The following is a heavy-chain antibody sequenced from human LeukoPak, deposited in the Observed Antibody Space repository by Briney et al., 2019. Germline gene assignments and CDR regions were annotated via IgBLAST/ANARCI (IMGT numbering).Heavy chain of an antibody. V-gene: IGHV4-4*07. CDR3: ARDGDYDLWSGYYKNYYYGMDV. J-gene: IGHJ6*02. CDR1: GGSISSYY. Sequence: SETLSLTCTVSGGSISSYYWSWIRQPAGKGLEWIGRIYTSGSTNYNPSLKSRVTMSVDTSKNQFSLKLSSVTAADTAVYYCARDGDYDLWSGYYKNYYYGMDVWGQGTTVTVSS. D-gene: IGHD3-3*01. CDR2: IYTSGST.